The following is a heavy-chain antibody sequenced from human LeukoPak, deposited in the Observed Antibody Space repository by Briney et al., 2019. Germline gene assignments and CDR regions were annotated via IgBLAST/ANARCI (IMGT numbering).Heavy chain of an antibody. Sequence: GGSLRLSCAASGFTFSTYSMTWVRQAPGKGLEWVSSITASSTAIYSADSVKGRFTISRDNAKNLLYLQMNSLRAEDTAVYYCARTYYDILTGYNPYFDYWGQGILVTVSS. CDR1: GFTFSTYS. CDR2: ITASSTAI. J-gene: IGHJ4*02. CDR3: ARTYYDILTGYNPYFDY. D-gene: IGHD3-9*01. V-gene: IGHV3-21*01.